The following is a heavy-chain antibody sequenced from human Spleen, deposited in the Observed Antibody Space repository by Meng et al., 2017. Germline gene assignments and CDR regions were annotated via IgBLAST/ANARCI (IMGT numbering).Heavy chain of an antibody. V-gene: IGHV7-4-1*01. CDR3: ARVRNSPIEIYYYYGMDV. CDR2: INTNTGNP. D-gene: IGHD5-24*01. CDR1: GYTFTDFA. J-gene: IGHJ6*02. Sequence: ASVKVSCKASGYTFTDFAIIWVRQAPGQGLEWMGWINTNTGNPTYAQGFTGRFVFSLDTSVSTAYLQIGSLKAEDTAVYYCARVRNSPIEIYYYYGMDVWGQGTTVTVSS.